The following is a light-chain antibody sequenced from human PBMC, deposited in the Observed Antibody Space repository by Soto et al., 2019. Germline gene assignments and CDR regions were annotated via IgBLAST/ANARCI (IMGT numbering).Light chain of an antibody. J-gene: IGLJ1*01. V-gene: IGLV1-40*01. CDR1: SSNIGAGYD. CDR2: ANT. Sequence: QSVLTQPPSVSGAPRQRVTISCTGSSSNIGAGYDVHWYQRLPGTAPKLLIYANTNRPSGVPDRFSGTKSATSASASLAITGLQAEDEADYYCQSYDSTLSGYVFGTGTKVTV. CDR3: QSYDSTLSGYV.